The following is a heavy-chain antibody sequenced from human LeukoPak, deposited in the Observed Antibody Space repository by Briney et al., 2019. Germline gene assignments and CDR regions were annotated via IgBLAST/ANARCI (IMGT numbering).Heavy chain of an antibody. CDR2: IYISGNT. Sequence: SETLSLTCTVSGGSISNYYWNWIRQPAGKGLEWIGRIYISGNTNYNTSLKSRVTMSVDTSKNQFSLKLSSVTAADTAVYYCAREPYSSSWYLWFDPWGQGTLVTVSS. J-gene: IGHJ5*02. CDR3: AREPYSSSWYLWFDP. CDR1: GGSISNYY. D-gene: IGHD6-13*01. V-gene: IGHV4-4*07.